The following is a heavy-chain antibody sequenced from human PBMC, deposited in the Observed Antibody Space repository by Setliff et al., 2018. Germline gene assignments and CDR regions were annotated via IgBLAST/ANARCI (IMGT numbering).Heavy chain of an antibody. Sequence: SETLSLTCTVSGGSISSGGYYWSWIRQHPGKGLEWIGYIYYSGNTYYNPSLKSRVTISVDTSKNQFSLKLSSVTATDTAVYYCARVPRFTDTRNAFDIWGQGTMVTVSS. V-gene: IGHV4-31*03. J-gene: IGHJ3*02. CDR2: IYYSGNT. CDR3: ARVPRFTDTRNAFDI. D-gene: IGHD5-18*01. CDR1: GGSISSGGYY.